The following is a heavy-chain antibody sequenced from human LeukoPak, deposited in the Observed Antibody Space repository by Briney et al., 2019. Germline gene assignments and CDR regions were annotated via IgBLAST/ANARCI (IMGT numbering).Heavy chain of an antibody. CDR2: ISWNSGSI. J-gene: IGHJ6*02. CDR3: AKDIGATTHYYYGMDV. D-gene: IGHD2-15*01. Sequence: QPGRSLRLSCAASGFTFDDYAMHWVRQAPGKGLEWVSGISWNSGSIGYADSVKGRFTISRDNAKNSLYLQMNSLRAEDTALYYCAKDIGATTHYYYGMDVWGQGTTVTVSS. V-gene: IGHV3-9*01. CDR1: GFTFDDYA.